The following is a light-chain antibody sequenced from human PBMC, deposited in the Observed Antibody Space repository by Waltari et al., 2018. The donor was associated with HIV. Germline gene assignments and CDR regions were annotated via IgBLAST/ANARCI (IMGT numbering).Light chain of an antibody. V-gene: IGKV3-11*01. J-gene: IGKJ3*01. CDR2: DAS. Sequence: EIVLTQSPATLSLSPGERATLSCRASQSVSSYLAWYQQKPGQAPRLLIYDASNRATGIPARFSGSGSGTDFTLTISSLEPKDFAVYYCQQRSNLFGPGTKVDIK. CDR1: QSVSSY. CDR3: QQRSNL.